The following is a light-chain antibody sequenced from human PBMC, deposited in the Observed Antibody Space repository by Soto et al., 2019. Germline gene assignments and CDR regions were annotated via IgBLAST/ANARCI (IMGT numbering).Light chain of an antibody. CDR1: QVIGSRY. Sequence: EIVMTQSPGTLSLSPGERATISCRASQVIGSRYLAWYHQKSGQAPRLLIYGASSRATGIPDRFSGSGSGTDFTLTISRLEPEDFGVYYCQQFGSSMPHTLGQGTKLEIK. CDR2: GAS. V-gene: IGKV3-20*01. J-gene: IGKJ2*01. CDR3: QQFGSSMPHT.